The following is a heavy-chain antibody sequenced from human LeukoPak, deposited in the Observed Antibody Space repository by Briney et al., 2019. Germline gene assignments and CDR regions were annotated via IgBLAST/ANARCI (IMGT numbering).Heavy chain of an antibody. V-gene: IGHV3-9*01. CDR1: GFTFDDYA. CDR2: ISWNSGSI. D-gene: IGHD6-19*01. CDR3: AKDMGPSWLAPDY. J-gene: IGHJ4*02. Sequence: PGRSLRLSCAASGFTFDDYAMHWVRQAPGKGLEWVSGISWNSGSIGYADSVKGRFTISRDNAKNSLYLKLHSLRAEDTALYYCAKDMGPSWLAPDYWGQGTLVTVPS.